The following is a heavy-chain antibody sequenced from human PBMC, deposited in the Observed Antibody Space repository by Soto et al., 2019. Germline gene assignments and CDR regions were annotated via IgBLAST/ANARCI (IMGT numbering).Heavy chain of an antibody. CDR2: IYHSGRS. CDR1: GDSINNKNW. V-gene: IGHV4-4*02. J-gene: IGHJ4*02. CDR3: ARQHYYDSSGYYTWN. Sequence: SETLSLTCSVSGDSINNKNWWTWLRQPPGKGLEWIGDIYHSGRSSYTPSLTNRVTISADTSKNQFSLRLNSVTAADTAVYYCARQHYYDSSGYYTWNWGQGTLVTVS. D-gene: IGHD3-22*01.